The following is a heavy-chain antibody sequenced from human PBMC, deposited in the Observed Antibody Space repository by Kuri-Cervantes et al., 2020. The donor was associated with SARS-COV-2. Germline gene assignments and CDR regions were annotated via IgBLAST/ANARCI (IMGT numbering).Heavy chain of an antibody. D-gene: IGHD5-18*01. CDR3: ARDVGFGYSYGHSYGMDV. J-gene: IGHJ6*02. CDR2: IIPIFGTA. V-gene: IGHV1-69*13. Sequence: SVKVSCKASGGTFSSYAFSWVRQAPGQGLEWMGGIIPIFGTANYAQKFQGRVTITADESTSTAYMELSSLRSEDTAVYYCARDVGFGYSYGHSYGMDVWGQGTAVTVSS. CDR1: GGTFSSYA.